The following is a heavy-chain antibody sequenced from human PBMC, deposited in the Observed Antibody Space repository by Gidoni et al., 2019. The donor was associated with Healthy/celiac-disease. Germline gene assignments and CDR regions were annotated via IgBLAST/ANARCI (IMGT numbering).Heavy chain of an antibody. CDR1: VASISSSSYY. D-gene: IGHD2-2*01. CDR2: IYYSGST. Sequence: QLQLQASGPGLVKPSATLSLTCTVSVASISSSSYYWGWLRQPPGKGLEWIGSIYYSGSTYYNPSLKSRVTISVDTSKNQFSLKLSSVTAADTAVYYCARQSYCSSTSCYYFDYWGQGTLVTVSS. J-gene: IGHJ4*02. CDR3: ARQSYCSSTSCYYFDY. V-gene: IGHV4-39*01.